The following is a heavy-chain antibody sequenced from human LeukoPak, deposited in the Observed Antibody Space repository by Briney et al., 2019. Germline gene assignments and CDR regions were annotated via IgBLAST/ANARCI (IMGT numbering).Heavy chain of an antibody. Sequence: GESLKISCKGSEYSFTSYWIGWVRPMPGKGLEWMGIIYPGDSDTRYSPSAQGQVTISADKSISTAYLQWSSLKASDTAMYYCARRGYNYGYYFDYWGQGTLVTGSA. J-gene: IGHJ4*02. CDR2: IYPGDSDT. CDR3: ARRGYNYGYYFDY. V-gene: IGHV5-51*01. CDR1: EYSFTSYW. D-gene: IGHD5-18*01.